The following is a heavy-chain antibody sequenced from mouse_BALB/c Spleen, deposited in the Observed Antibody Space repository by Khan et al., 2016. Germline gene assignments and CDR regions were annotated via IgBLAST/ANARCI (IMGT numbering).Heavy chain of an antibody. Sequence: QVQLQQPGPELVKPGASVRISCKASGYTFTTYYIHWVKQRPGQGLEWIGWIYPGNVNTKYNEKFKGKATLTADKSSSTAYMQLSSLTSEDSAVXFCARNYYRYDEGLAYWGQGTLVTVSA. CDR2: IYPGNVNT. D-gene: IGHD2-14*01. CDR3: ARNYYRYDEGLAY. CDR1: GYTFTTYY. V-gene: IGHV1S56*01. J-gene: IGHJ3*01.